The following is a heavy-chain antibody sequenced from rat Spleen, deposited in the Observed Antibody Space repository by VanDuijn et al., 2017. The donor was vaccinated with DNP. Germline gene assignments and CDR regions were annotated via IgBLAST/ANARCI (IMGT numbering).Heavy chain of an antibody. V-gene: IGHV5S23*01. D-gene: IGHD4-3*01. CDR1: GVTFSDYA. J-gene: IGHJ2*01. CDR3: TRGGTYYFDY. Sequence: EVQLVESGGGLVQPGNSLTLSCAASGVTFSDYAMAWVRQAPSKGLEWVACMSPTTRSSYYRDSVRGRFTVSRDDSTSTLYLQMDSLRSEDTATYYCTRGGTYYFDYWGQGVLVTVSS. CDR2: MSPTTRSS.